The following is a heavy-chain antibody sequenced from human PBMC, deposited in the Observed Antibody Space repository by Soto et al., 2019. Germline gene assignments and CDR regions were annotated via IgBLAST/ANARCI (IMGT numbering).Heavy chain of an antibody. CDR1: GYTLTELS. J-gene: IGHJ4*02. CDR2: FDPEDGET. Sequence: ASVKVSCKVSGYTLTELSMHWVRQAPGKGLEWMGGFDPEDGETIYAQKFQGRVTMTEDTSTDTAYMELSSLRSEDTAVYYCATSPPFGIAAAGSESPPDYWGQGTLVTVSS. V-gene: IGHV1-24*01. CDR3: ATSPPFGIAAAGSESPPDY. D-gene: IGHD6-13*01.